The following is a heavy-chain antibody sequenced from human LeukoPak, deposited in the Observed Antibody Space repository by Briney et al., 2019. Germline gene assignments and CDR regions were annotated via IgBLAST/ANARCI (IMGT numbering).Heavy chain of an antibody. D-gene: IGHD4-17*01. V-gene: IGHV3-30*18. CDR3: AKRPSDYGDYVTYFDY. J-gene: IGHJ4*02. Sequence: GGSLRLSCAASGFSFTSYGMHWVRQAPGKGLEWVGVISDDGRNKKYADSVKGRFTTSRDNSKDTLYLQMNSLRDEDTAVYYCAKRPSDYGDYVTYFDYWGQGTLVTVSS. CDR2: ISDDGRNK. CDR1: GFSFTSYG.